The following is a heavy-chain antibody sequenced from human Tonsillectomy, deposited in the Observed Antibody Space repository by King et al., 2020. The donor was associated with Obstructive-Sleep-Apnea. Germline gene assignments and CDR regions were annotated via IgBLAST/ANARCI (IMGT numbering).Heavy chain of an antibody. CDR3: AKASSLLWFGELSGY. CDR2: ISWNSGSI. CDR1: GFTFVDYA. D-gene: IGHD3-10*01. V-gene: IGHV3-9*01. Sequence: QLVQSGGGLVQPGRSLRLSCAASGFTFVDYAMHWVRQAPGKGLEWVSGISWNSGSIGYADSVKGRFTISRDNAKNSLYLQMNSLRAEDTALYYCAKASSLLWFGELSGYWGQGTLVTVSS. J-gene: IGHJ4*02.